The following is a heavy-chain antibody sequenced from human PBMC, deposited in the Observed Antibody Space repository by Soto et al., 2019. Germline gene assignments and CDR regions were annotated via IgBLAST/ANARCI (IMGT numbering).Heavy chain of an antibody. D-gene: IGHD5-12*01. CDR3: ARDFRDRYDFEL. J-gene: IGHJ4*02. V-gene: IGHV3-21*01. Sequence: EVQLVESGGGLVKPGGSLRLSCAASGFTFSSYSMNWVRQAPGKGLEWVSSISSSTSYLYYGDSVKGRFTISRDNATNILYLQMTSLRAEDTPVYYCARDFRDRYDFELWGPGTGVTVSS. CDR2: ISSSTSYL. CDR1: GFTFSSYS.